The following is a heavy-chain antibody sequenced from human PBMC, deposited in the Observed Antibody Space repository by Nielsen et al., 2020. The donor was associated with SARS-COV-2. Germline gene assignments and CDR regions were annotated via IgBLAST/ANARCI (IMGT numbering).Heavy chain of an antibody. CDR2: IYYSGST. CDR3: ARRPAWFDP. CDR1: GGSISSSSYY. V-gene: IGHV4-39*02. Sequence: SETLSLTCTVSGGSISSSSYYWGWIRQPPGKGLEWIGGIYYSGSTYYNPSLKSRVTISVDTSKNHFSLKLSSVTAADTAVYYCARRPAWFDPWGQGTLVTVSS. J-gene: IGHJ5*02.